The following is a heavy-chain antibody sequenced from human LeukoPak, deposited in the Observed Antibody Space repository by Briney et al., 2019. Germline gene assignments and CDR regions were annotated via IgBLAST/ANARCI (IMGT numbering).Heavy chain of an antibody. J-gene: IGHJ4*02. CDR3: AREAAAAGFDY. Sequence: SVKVSCKASGGPFSHFAINWVRQAPGQGLEWMGGIIPIFGTANYAQKFQGRVTITADESTSTAYMELSSLRSEDTAVYYCAREAAAAGFDYWGQGTLVTVSS. CDR1: GGPFSHFA. D-gene: IGHD6-13*01. V-gene: IGHV1-69*13. CDR2: IIPIFGTA.